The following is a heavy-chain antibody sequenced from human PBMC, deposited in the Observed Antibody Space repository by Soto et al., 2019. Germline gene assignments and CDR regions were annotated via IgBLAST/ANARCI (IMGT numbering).Heavy chain of an antibody. CDR2: VSHSGTT. Sequence: QLQLQESGLGLVKPAGTLSLTCNVSGGSISGTSFSWGWIRQPPGKGLEWIGTVSHSGTTYYNPSLKTRVTIFEDTSKNHFSLKMSFVTASDTAVYYCVRHDVRAWGRIDPWGQGALVTVSS. CDR1: GGSISGTSFS. V-gene: IGHV4-39*01. D-gene: IGHD7-27*01. J-gene: IGHJ5*02. CDR3: VRHDVRAWGRIDP.